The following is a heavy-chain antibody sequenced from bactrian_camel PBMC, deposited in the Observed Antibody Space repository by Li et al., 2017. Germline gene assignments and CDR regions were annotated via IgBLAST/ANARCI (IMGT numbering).Heavy chain of an antibody. J-gene: IGHJ4*01. CDR2: ISQNKPI. CDR1: RPPHPRHGGFC. CDR3: AFLGIHSDYPC. V-gene: IGHV3S55*01. Sequence: QVQLVESGGGSVQAEGSLRLSCVASRPPHPRHGGFCMAWFRQVPGKAREGVAAISQNKPIHYVDSVKGRFAISQDNTGNTVYLQMNSLKSEDTAVYYCAFLGIHSDYPCGGQGTQVTVS. D-gene: IGHD4*01.